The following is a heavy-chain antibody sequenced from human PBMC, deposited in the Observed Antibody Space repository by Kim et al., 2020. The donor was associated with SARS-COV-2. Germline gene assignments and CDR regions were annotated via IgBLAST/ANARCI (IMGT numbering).Heavy chain of an antibody. CDR2: ISSSSTI. D-gene: IGHD2-2*01. J-gene: IGHJ5*02. CDR3: ARENIVVVPAAMGGWFDP. V-gene: IGHV3-48*04. CDR1: GFTFSSYS. Sequence: GGSLRLSCAASGFTFSSYSMNWVRQAPGKGLEWVSYISSSSTIYYADSVKGRFTISRDNAKNSLYLQMNSLRAEDTAVYYCARENIVVVPAAMGGWFDPWGQGTLVTVSS.